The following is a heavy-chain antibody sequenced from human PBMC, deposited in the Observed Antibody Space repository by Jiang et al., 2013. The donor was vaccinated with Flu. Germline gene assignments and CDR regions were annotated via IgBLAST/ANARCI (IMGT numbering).Heavy chain of an antibody. Sequence: SGAEVKKPGASVKVSCKASGYTFTSYGISWVRQAPGQGLEWMGWISAYNGNTNYAQKLQGRVTMTTDTSTSTAYMELRSLRSDDTAVYYCARASGAYRETYYYYGMDVWGQGTTVTVSS. V-gene: IGHV1-18*01. CDR1: GYTFTSYG. CDR3: ARASGAYRETYYYYGMDV. J-gene: IGHJ6*02. D-gene: IGHD1-26*01. CDR2: ISAYNGNT.